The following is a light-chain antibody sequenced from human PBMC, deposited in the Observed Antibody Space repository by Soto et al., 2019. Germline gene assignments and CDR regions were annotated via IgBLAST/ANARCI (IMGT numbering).Light chain of an antibody. J-gene: IGKJ3*01. CDR3: QQRTNWNLT. Sequence: EIVLTQSPATLSLSPGERATLSCRASQSVSSYLAWYQQKPGQAPRLLIYDASNRATGIPARFSGSGSGTDFTLTIISLEPEDFAVYYCQQRTNWNLTICPGTKVNIK. V-gene: IGKV3-11*01. CDR1: QSVSSY. CDR2: DAS.